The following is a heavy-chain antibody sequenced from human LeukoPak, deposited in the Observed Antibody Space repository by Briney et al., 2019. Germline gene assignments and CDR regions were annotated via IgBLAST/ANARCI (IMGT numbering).Heavy chain of an antibody. J-gene: IGHJ6*04. CDR2: ISDTGLTT. CDR1: GFTFTTYA. CDR3: AELGITMIGGV. Sequence: PGGSLRLSCTASGFTFTTYAMSWVRQAPGKGLEWVSAISDTGLTTYYADSVKGRFTISRDNAKNSLYLQMNSLRAEDTAVYYCAELGITMIGGVWGKGTTVTISS. D-gene: IGHD3-10*02. V-gene: IGHV3-23*01.